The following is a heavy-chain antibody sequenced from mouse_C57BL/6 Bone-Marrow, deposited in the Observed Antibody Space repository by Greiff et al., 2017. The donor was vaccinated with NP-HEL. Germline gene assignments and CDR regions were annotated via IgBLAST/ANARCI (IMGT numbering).Heavy chain of an antibody. D-gene: IGHD1-1*01. CDR3: TTKRPCGSSDVGAMDY. Sequence: EVQLVESGAELVRPGASVKLSCTASGFTITDDYMHWVKQRPEQGLEWIGWIDPENGDTEYASKFQGKATITADTSSNPAYLQLSSLTSEDTAVYYCTTKRPCGSSDVGAMDYWGQGTSVTVSS. CDR1: GFTITDDY. J-gene: IGHJ4*01. CDR2: IDPENGDT. V-gene: IGHV14-4*01.